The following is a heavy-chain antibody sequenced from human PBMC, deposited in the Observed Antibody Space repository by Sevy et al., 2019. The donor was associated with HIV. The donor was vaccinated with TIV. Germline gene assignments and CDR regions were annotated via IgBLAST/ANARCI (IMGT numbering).Heavy chain of an antibody. J-gene: IGHJ3*02. V-gene: IGHV3-30*04. CDR2: ISYGARNE. CDR1: GLPFSSYA. CDR3: ARFPPERAFDI. Sequence: GGSLRLSCAASGLPFSSYAMHWVRQGPGKGLEWVAVISYGARNEAYADSVKGRFTISRDNSKNTLYLQMNSLRAEDTAVYYCARFPPERAFDIWGQGTMVTVSS.